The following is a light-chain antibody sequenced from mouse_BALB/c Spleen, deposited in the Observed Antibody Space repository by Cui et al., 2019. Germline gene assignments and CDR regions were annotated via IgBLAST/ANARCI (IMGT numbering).Light chain of an antibody. V-gene: IGKV4-74*01. CDR2: STS. J-gene: IGKJ1*01. CDR3: HQCHRSHWT. Sequence: QIVLTQPPAIMPAALGEQVTMTCTASSSVSSSYLHWYQQKPGSSPKLWIYSTSNLASGVPARFSGSGSGTSYSLTISSMEAEDAATYYCHQCHRSHWTFGGGTKLEIK. CDR1: SSVSSSY.